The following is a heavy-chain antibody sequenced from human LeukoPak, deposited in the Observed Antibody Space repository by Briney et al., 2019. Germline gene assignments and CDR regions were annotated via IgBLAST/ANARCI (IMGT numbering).Heavy chain of an antibody. D-gene: IGHD1-26*01. V-gene: IGHV3-30*18. CDR2: ISYDGSNK. CDR3: AKDPNKRSSLQKYLYYYYYMDV. CDR1: GFIFSSYG. J-gene: IGHJ6*03. Sequence: GGSLRLSCAASGFIFSSYGMHWVRQAPGKGLEWVAVISYDGSNKYYADSVKGRFTISRDNSKNTLYLQMNSLRAEDTAVYYCAKDPNKRSSLQKYLYYYYYMDVWGKGTTVTVSS.